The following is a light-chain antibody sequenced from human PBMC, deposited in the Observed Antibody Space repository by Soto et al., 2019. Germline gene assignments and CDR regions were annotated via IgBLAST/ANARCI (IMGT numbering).Light chain of an antibody. J-gene: IGKJ1*01. Sequence: DIQMTQSPSTLSASVGDRVTITCRASQSISSWLAWYQQKPGKAPKLLIYKASILESGVPSRFSGSESGTEFTLTISSLQPDDFATYHCQQYNSYSWTFGQGPKVEIK. V-gene: IGKV1-5*03. CDR1: QSISSW. CDR3: QQYNSYSWT. CDR2: KAS.